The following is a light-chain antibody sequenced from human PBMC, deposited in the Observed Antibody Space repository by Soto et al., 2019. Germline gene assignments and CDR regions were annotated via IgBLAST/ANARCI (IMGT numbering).Light chain of an antibody. J-gene: IGKJ4*01. CDR1: QSVGSS. V-gene: IGKV3-15*01. CDR3: QQYNSWPLT. Sequence: EIVMTQSPATLSVSPGERATLSCRASQSVGSSLAWYQRKPGQAPRLLIYGAPTRATGIPATFSGSGSGTEFTLTISSLQSEDFAVYYCQQYNSWPLTFGGGTKVDIK. CDR2: GAP.